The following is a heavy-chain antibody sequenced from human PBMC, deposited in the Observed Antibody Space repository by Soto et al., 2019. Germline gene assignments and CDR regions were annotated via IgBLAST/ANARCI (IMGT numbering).Heavy chain of an antibody. J-gene: IGHJ5*02. Sequence: QVQVVQSGPELKKPGASVKVSCKAQGYIFTKYGIGWVRQAPGHGLEWMGLINVYNGDRKVAQKFQDRVSMTTHTATDTAYMELKSRRSGDTAVYYCARLQLGGDRMLNWFDPWGQGTLVTVSS. CDR3: ARLQLGGDRMLNWFDP. D-gene: IGHD2-21*02. CDR1: GYIFTKYG. CDR2: INVYNGDR. V-gene: IGHV1-18*01.